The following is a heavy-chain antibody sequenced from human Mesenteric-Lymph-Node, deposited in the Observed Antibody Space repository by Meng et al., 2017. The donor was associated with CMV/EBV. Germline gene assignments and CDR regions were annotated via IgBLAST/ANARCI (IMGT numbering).Heavy chain of an antibody. CDR1: GFSLSNARMG. V-gene: IGHV2-26*01. D-gene: IGHD5-18*01. CDR2: IFSNDEK. Sequence: SGPTLVKPTETLTLTCTVSGFSLSNARMGVSWIRQPPGKALEWLAHIFSNDEKYFSASLKSRLTISKDTSKSQVVLTMTNMDPVDTGTYYCARKGYSYGAPFDFWGQGTQVTVFS. CDR3: ARKGYSYGAPFDF. J-gene: IGHJ4*02.